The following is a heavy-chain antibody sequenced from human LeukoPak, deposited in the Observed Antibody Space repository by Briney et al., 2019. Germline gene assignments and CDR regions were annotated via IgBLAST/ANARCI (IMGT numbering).Heavy chain of an antibody. Sequence: ASVKVSCKASGYTFTGYYMHWVRQAPGQGLEWMGWINPNSGGTNYAQKFQGRVTMTRDTSISTAYMELSRLRSDDTAVYYCARGGDSGYYPEGLDYWGQGTLVTASS. CDR3: ARGGDSGYYPEGLDY. V-gene: IGHV1-2*02. CDR1: GYTFTGYY. D-gene: IGHD3-22*01. CDR2: INPNSGGT. J-gene: IGHJ4*02.